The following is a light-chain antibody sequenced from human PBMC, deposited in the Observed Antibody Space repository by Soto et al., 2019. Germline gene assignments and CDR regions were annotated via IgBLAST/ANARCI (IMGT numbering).Light chain of an antibody. CDR3: QQYNCLWM. Sequence: DIQMTQSPSTLSASVGDRVTITCRASQSISSWLAWYQQKPGKAPKLLIYKASSLESGVPSRFSGSGSGTEFTITISSLQPDDFATYYCQQYNCLWMFGQGTKVEIK. CDR2: KAS. V-gene: IGKV1-5*03. CDR1: QSISSW. J-gene: IGKJ1*01.